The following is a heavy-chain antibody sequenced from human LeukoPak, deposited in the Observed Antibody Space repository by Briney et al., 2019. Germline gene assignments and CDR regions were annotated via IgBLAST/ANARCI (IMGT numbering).Heavy chain of an antibody. V-gene: IGHV3-21*01. CDR1: GFTFSSYS. CDR2: ISSSSSYI. Sequence: GGSLRLSCAASGFTFSSYSMNWVRQAPGKGLEWVSSISSSSSYIYYEDSVKGRFTISRDNAKNSLYLQMNSLRAEDTAVYYCAREAVLLWFGELGVFDYWGQGTLVTVSS. J-gene: IGHJ4*02. CDR3: AREAVLLWFGELGVFDY. D-gene: IGHD3-10*01.